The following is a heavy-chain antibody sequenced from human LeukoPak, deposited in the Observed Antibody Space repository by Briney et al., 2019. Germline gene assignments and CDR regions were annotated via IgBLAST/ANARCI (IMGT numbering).Heavy chain of an antibody. J-gene: IGHJ4*02. CDR3: ARDPSLYYYDSSGYGDY. D-gene: IGHD3-22*01. Sequence: SETLSLTCTVSGGSISSSSYYWGWIRQPPGKGLEWIGSMYSSGSTYYNPSLKSRVTISVDKSKNQFSLKLSSVTAADTAVYYCARDPSLYYYDSSGYGDYWGQGTLVTVSS. CDR1: GGSISSSSYY. CDR2: MYSSGST. V-gene: IGHV4-39*07.